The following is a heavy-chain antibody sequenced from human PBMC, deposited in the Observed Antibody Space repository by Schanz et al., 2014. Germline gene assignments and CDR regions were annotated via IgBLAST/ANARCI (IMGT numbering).Heavy chain of an antibody. CDR1: GFAFSSYG. CDR2: ISGSGGIT. D-gene: IGHD3-9*01. J-gene: IGHJ4*02. Sequence: AQLVESGGGVVQPGRSLRLSCAASGFAFSSYGMHWVRQSPGKGLEWVAAISGSGGITYYADSVKGRFIISRDNSKNTLYLQVNSLRAEDTAVYYCAKHVRSLTGNDYWGQGSLVTVSS. V-gene: IGHV3-23*04. CDR3: AKHVRSLTGNDY.